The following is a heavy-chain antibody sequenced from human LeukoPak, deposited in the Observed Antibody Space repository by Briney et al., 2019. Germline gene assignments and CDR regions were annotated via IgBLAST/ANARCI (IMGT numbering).Heavy chain of an antibody. CDR3: ARDFWSDHSWFDP. D-gene: IGHD3-3*01. Sequence: NTSETLSLTCTVSGGSISSYYWSWIRQPAGKGLEWIGRIYTSGSTNYNPSLKSRVTVSVDTSKNHSYLRLTSVTAADTAVYYCARDFWSDHSWFDPWGQGTLVTVSS. V-gene: IGHV4-4*07. J-gene: IGHJ5*02. CDR2: IYTSGST. CDR1: GGSISSYY.